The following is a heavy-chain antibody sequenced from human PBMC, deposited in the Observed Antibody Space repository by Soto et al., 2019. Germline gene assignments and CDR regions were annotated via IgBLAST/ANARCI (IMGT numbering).Heavy chain of an antibody. J-gene: IGHJ3*02. D-gene: IGHD3-22*01. CDR2: IIPIFGTA. V-gene: IGHV1-69*13. CDR1: GGTFSSYA. CDR3: ASPITMIVVVRGAAFDI. Sequence: GASVKVSCKASGGTFSSYAISWVRQAPGQGLEWMGGIIPIFGTANYAQKFQGRVTITADESTSTAYMELSSLRSEDTAVYYCASPITMIVVVRGAAFDIWGQGTMVTVSS.